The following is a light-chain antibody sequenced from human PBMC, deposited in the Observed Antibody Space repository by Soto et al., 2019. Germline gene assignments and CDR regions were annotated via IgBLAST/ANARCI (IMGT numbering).Light chain of an antibody. CDR1: NGTIATHY. V-gene: IGLV6-57*04. CDR3: QSFDSANLVV. J-gene: IGLJ2*01. Sequence: NFMLTQPHSVSGSPGKTVTISCSRSNGTIATHYVQWYQLRPGSAPTTVIYEDKQRPSGVPDRFSGSIDRSSNSASINISGLQTDDEADYYCQSFDSANLVVFGGGTKLTVL. CDR2: EDK.